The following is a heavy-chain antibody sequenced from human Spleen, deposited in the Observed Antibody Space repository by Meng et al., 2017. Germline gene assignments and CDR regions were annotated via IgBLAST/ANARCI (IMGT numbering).Heavy chain of an antibody. Sequence: QVQVQQWGAGLLKPSETLSLTCVVSGGSFSDYYWSWIRQPPGKGLEWIGEINHSGSTNYNPSLESRATISVDMSQNNLSLKLSSVTAADSAVYYCARGPTTMAHDFDYWGQGTLVTVSS. CDR3: ARGPTTMAHDFDY. CDR1: GGSFSDYY. V-gene: IGHV4-34*01. D-gene: IGHD4-11*01. CDR2: INHSGST. J-gene: IGHJ4*02.